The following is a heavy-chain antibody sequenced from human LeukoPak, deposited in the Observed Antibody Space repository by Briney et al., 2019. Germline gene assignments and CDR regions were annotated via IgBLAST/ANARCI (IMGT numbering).Heavy chain of an antibody. CDR1: GGSFSGYY. Sequence: SETLSLTCAVYGGSFSGYYWSWIRQPPGKGLEWIGEINHSGSTNYNPSLKSRVTMSVDTSKNQFSLKLSSVTAADTAVYYCARVAIVAAAGTVSGVKLYYYCYMDVWGKGTTVTVSS. CDR2: INHSGST. J-gene: IGHJ6*03. V-gene: IGHV4-34*01. D-gene: IGHD6-13*01. CDR3: ARVAIVAAAGTVSGVKLYYYCYMDV.